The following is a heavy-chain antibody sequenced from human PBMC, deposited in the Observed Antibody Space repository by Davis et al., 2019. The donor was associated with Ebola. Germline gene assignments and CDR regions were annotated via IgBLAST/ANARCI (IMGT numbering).Heavy chain of an antibody. CDR2: IYSGGSA. CDR3: ARDRQCADNRCSGVEWFDY. D-gene: IGHD3-10*02. V-gene: IGHV3-66*01. Sequence: GESLKISCAASGFLVSNNYINWVRQVPGKGMEWVAAIYSGGSAHYRDSVKGRFIISRDNSKNTVDLQMNSLRAEDTALYYCARDRQCADNRCSGVEWFDYWGQGTLVTVSS. CDR1: GFLVSNNY. J-gene: IGHJ5*01.